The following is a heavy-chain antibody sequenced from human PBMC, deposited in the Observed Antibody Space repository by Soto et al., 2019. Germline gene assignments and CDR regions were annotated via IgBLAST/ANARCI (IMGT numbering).Heavy chain of an antibody. CDR2: INPDGSEK. CDR1: VFTFSSFW. CDR3: SRSLDS. J-gene: IGHJ4*02. Sequence: GPLRLSCAASVFTFSSFWMDWVRQAPGKGLEWVANINPDGSEKHYVDSVKGRFTISRDNAKNSLYLQMSSLTAEDSALYYCSRSLDSWGQGTRVTVSS. V-gene: IGHV3-7*01.